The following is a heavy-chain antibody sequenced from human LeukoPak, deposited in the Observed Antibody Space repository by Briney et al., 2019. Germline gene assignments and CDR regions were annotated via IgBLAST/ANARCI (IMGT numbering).Heavy chain of an antibody. CDR2: INHSGST. CDR1: GGSISSSSYY. CDR3: ARVSSSGWYGY. D-gene: IGHD6-19*01. J-gene: IGHJ4*02. V-gene: IGHV4-39*07. Sequence: SETLSLTCTVSGGSISSSSYYWGWIRQPPGKGLEWIGEINHSGSTNYNPSLKSRVTISVDTSKNQFSLKLSSVTAADTAVYYCARVSSSGWYGYWGQGTLVTVSS.